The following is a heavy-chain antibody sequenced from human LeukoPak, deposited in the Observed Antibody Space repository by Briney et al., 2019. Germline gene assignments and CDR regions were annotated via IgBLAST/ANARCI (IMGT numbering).Heavy chain of an antibody. Sequence: GASVKVSCKASGQSLTGYFIHWVRQAPGQGLEWVGRIDPNTGDTIYAQNFQCRVTVTSATSISTAYMELSRLTSDDTAVYFCARLGLHGSGTYYFFDYWGQGTLVTVSS. CDR1: GQSLTGYF. CDR2: IDPNTGDT. V-gene: IGHV1-2*06. D-gene: IGHD3-10*01. CDR3: ARLGLHGSGTYYFFDY. J-gene: IGHJ4*02.